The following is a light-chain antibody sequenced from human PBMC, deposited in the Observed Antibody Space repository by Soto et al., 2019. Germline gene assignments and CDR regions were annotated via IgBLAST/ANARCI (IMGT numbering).Light chain of an antibody. CDR1: EDVANY. CDR3: QQYKSWWT. V-gene: IGKV1-5*01. J-gene: IGKJ1*01. Sequence: EIQMTQSPSTLSAPVGDTVTIACRASEDVANYLAWHQQKPGRAPMLLISDASDLKSGVPSRFSGSGSGTDFTLIISNLQPDDSATYYCQQYKSWWTFGQGTKVDIK. CDR2: DAS.